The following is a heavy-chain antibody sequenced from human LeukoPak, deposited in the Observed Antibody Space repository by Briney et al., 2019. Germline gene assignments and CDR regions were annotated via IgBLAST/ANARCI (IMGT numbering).Heavy chain of an antibody. CDR1: GFTFSSYS. J-gene: IGHJ4*02. D-gene: IGHD3-22*01. Sequence: GSLRLSCAASGFTFSSYSMNWVRQAPGKGLEWVSYISSSSSTIYYADSVKGRFTISRDNAKNSLYLQMNSLRAEDTAVYYCARGRTYYYDSSGYYPDYWGQGTLVTVSS. V-gene: IGHV3-48*01. CDR2: ISSSSSTI. CDR3: ARGRTYYYDSSGYYPDY.